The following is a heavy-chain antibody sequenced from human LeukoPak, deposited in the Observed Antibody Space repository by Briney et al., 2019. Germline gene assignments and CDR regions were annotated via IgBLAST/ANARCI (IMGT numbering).Heavy chain of an antibody. CDR3: AKGSESGYSSYFYYYMDV. Sequence: ASVKVSCKASGDTFSSYAISWVRQAPGQGLEWMGGIIPIFDTANYAQKFQGRVTITADKSTNTAYMELSSLRSEDTAVYYCAKGSESGYSSYFYYYMDVWGKGTMVTVSS. J-gene: IGHJ6*03. CDR1: GDTFSSYA. V-gene: IGHV1-69*06. CDR2: IIPIFDTA. D-gene: IGHD6-13*01.